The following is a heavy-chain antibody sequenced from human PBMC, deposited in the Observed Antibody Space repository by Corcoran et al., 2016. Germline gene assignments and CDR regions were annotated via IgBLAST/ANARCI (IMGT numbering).Heavy chain of an antibody. CDR2: IYSGGST. CDR1: GFTVSSNY. Sequence: EVQLVESGGGLIQPGGSLRLSCAASGFTVSSNYMSWVRQAPGKGLEWVSVIYSGGSTYYADSVKGRFTISRDNSKHTLYLQMNSLRAEDTAVYYCAREVAAAHCDYWGQGTLVTVSS. CDR3: AREVAAAHCDY. J-gene: IGHJ4*02. V-gene: IGHV3-53*01. D-gene: IGHD6-13*01.